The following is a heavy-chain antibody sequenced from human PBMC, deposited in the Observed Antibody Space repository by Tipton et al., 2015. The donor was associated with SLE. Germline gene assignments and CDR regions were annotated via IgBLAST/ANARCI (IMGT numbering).Heavy chain of an antibody. CDR1: GVSMSRGSDH. V-gene: IGHV4-61*05. D-gene: IGHD1-7*01. CDR3: TRVPRYNWNYIAD. Sequence: TLSLTCTVSGVSMSRGSDHWSWIRQAPGKGLEWLGYVYHSGGTNYNPSLKSRVTISIDKSKNQFSLKLTSVTAADTAVYHCTRVPRYNWNYIADWGQGTLVSVSS. J-gene: IGHJ4*02. CDR2: VYHSGGT.